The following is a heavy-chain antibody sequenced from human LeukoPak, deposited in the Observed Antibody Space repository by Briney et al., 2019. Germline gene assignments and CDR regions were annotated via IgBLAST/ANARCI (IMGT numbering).Heavy chain of an antibody. CDR2: ISGSGSSI. CDR1: GFTFSLFE. J-gene: IGHJ4*02. Sequence: PGGSLRLSCVASGFTFSLFEMNWVRQAPGKGLEWVSYISGSGSSIYYADSVKGRFTISRDNAKNSLYLQMNRLRGEDTAVYYCARARFGYNRGPFDYWGQGILVTVSS. V-gene: IGHV3-48*03. D-gene: IGHD5-24*01. CDR3: ARARFGYNRGPFDY.